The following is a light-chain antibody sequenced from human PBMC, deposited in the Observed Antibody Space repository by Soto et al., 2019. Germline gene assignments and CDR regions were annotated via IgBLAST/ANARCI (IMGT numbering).Light chain of an antibody. J-gene: IGKJ4*01. CDR2: AAS. CDR1: QGISSY. CDR3: QQSYSYPIT. Sequence: AIRMTQSPSSFSASTGDRVTITCRASQGISSYLAWYQQKPGKAPKLLIYAASTLQSGVPSRFSGSGSGTDFTLTNSCLQSEDFATYYCQQSYSYPITFGGGTKVEIK. V-gene: IGKV1-8*01.